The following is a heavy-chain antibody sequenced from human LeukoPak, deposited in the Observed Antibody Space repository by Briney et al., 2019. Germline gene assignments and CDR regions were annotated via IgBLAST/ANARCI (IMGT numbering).Heavy chain of an antibody. D-gene: IGHD2-21*02. J-gene: IGHJ4*02. Sequence: GGSLRLSCAASGFTFSDYWMNWVRQAPGKGLEWVANIDQDGGGKYYLDSVKGRSTISRDNAKSSLYLQIDSLRAEDTAVYYCARGDWAPFDYWGQGSLLTVSS. V-gene: IGHV3-7*01. CDR3: ARGDWAPFDY. CDR2: IDQDGGGK. CDR1: GFTFSDYW.